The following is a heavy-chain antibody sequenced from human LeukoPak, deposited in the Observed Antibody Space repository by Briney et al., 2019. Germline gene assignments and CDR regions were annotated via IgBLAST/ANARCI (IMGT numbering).Heavy chain of an antibody. CDR2: INHSGST. D-gene: IGHD5-18*01. J-gene: IGHJ6*02. CDR1: GGSFSGYY. Sequence: PSETLSLTCAVYGGSFSGYYWSWVRQPPGKGLEWTGEINHSGSTHYNPSLKSRVTISVDTSKNQFYLKMSSVTAADTAVYHCARGGSGNTYGYNYGMDVWGQGTTVTVSS. CDR3: ARGGSGNTYGYNYGMDV. V-gene: IGHV4-34*01.